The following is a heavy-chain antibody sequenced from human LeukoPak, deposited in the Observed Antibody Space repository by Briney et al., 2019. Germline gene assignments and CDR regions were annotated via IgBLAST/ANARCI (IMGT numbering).Heavy chain of an antibody. CDR2: INYSGST. V-gene: IGHV4-34*01. Sequence: SETLSLTCAVYGGSFSGYYWSWIRQPPGKGLEWIGEINYSGSTNYNPSLKSRVTISVDTSKNQFSLKLSSVTAADTAVYYCARVMITFGGVIDYNWFDPWGQGTLVTVSS. CDR1: GGSFSGYY. CDR3: ARVMITFGGVIDYNWFDP. D-gene: IGHD3-16*02. J-gene: IGHJ5*02.